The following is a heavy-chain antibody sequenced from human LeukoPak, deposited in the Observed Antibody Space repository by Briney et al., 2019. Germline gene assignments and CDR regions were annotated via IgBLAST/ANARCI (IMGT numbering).Heavy chain of an antibody. V-gene: IGHV3-30*04. Sequence: GSLRLSCAASGFTFSSYAMHWVRQAPGKGLEWVAVISYDGSNKYYADSVKGRFTISRDNAKNSLYLQMNSLRAEDTAVYYCARGEHIVVVTADDAFDIWGQGTMVTISS. CDR3: ARGEHIVVVTADDAFDI. CDR1: GFTFSSYA. J-gene: IGHJ3*02. D-gene: IGHD2-21*02. CDR2: ISYDGSNK.